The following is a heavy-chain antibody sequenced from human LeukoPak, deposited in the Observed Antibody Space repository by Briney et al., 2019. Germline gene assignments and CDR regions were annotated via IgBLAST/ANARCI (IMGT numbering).Heavy chain of an antibody. V-gene: IGHV3-7*03. Sequence: GGSLRLSCSASGFTFSTYWMSWVRQAPGKGLEWVANIKPDGTTKFYVDSVKGRFTISRDNALNSLYLQMNSLRAEDTAIYYCARSIPYGTTWYGRSDYWGQGTLVTVSS. J-gene: IGHJ4*02. CDR2: IKPDGTTK. CDR1: GFTFSTYW. D-gene: IGHD6-13*01. CDR3: ARSIPYGTTWYGRSDY.